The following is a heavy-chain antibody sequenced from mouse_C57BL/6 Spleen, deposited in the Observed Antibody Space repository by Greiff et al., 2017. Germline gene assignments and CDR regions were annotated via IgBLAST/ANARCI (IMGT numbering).Heavy chain of an antibody. V-gene: IGHV1-69*01. CDR2: IDPSDSYT. Sequence: QVQLQQPGAELVMPGASVKLSCKASGYTFTSYWMHWVKQRPGQGLEWIGEIDPSDSYTNYNQKFKGKSTLTVDKSSSTAYMQLSSLTSEDSAVYYCARKSGYYGSSYWYFDVWGTGTTVTVSS. J-gene: IGHJ1*03. CDR1: GYTFTSYW. CDR3: ARKSGYYGSSYWYFDV. D-gene: IGHD1-1*01.